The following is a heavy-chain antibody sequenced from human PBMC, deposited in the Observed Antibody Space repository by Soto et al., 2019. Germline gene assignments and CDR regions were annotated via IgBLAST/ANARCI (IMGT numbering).Heavy chain of an antibody. D-gene: IGHD3-10*01. Sequence: LXLTCVISRDSVSSNSAGWNWVMQSPSRGLEWLGRTYYKSKWNNDYALSVKSRITINPDTSKNQFSLHLYSVTPEDTAVYYCTGITWFRGMDVWGQGTPVTVSS. CDR2: TYYKSKWNN. CDR1: RDSVSSNSAG. J-gene: IGHJ6*02. V-gene: IGHV6-1*01. CDR3: TGITWFRGMDV.